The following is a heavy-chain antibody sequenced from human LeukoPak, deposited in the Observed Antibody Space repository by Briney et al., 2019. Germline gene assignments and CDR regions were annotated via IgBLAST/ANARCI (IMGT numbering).Heavy chain of an antibody. J-gene: IGHJ4*02. V-gene: IGHV3-30-3*02. Sequence: GGSLRLSCAASGFTFSSYAMHWVRQAPGKGLEWVAVISYDGSNKYYADSVKGRFTISRDNSKNTLYLQMNSLRAEDTAVYYCAKKKWESDSGYFDYWGQGTLVTVSS. CDR3: AKKKWESDSGYFDY. CDR1: GFTFSSYA. CDR2: ISYDGSNK. D-gene: IGHD1-26*01.